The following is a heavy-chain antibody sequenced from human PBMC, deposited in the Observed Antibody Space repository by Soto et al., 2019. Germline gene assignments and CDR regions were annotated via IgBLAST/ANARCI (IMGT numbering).Heavy chain of an antibody. CDR2: ISHSGAT. CDR1: GGSSSAYY. D-gene: IGHD3-10*01. Sequence: SETLSLTCAVYGGSSSAYYWSWIRQPPGKGLEWIGQISHSGATDYNPSHKSRVSISGDTSKNQFSLILTSVTAADTAVYYCARQKNSWFYGMDVWDQGTTVTVSS. J-gene: IGHJ6*02. V-gene: IGHV4-34*01. CDR3: ARQKNSWFYGMDV.